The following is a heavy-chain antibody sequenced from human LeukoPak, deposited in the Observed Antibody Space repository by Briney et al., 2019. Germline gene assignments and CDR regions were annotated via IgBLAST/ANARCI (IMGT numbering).Heavy chain of an antibody. CDR1: GYTFTGYY. Sequence: ASVKVSCKDSGYTFTGYYMHWVRQAPGQGLEWMGRINPNSGGTNYAQKFQGRVTMTRDTSISTAYMELSRLRSDDTAVYYCAREWFMGHWFDPWGQGTLVTVSS. CDR3: AREWFMGHWFDP. CDR2: INPNSGGT. V-gene: IGHV1-2*06. J-gene: IGHJ5*02. D-gene: IGHD3-10*01.